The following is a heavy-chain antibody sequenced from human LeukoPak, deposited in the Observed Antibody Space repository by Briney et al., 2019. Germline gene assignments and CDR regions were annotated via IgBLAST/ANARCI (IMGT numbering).Heavy chain of an antibody. Sequence: ASVKVSCKASGYTFTSYYMHWVRRAPGQGLEWMGIINPSGGSTSYAQKFQGRVTMTRDTSTSTVYMELSSLRSEDTAVYYCARGSSPLRFLEWLPNYWGQGTLVTVSS. J-gene: IGHJ4*02. D-gene: IGHD3-3*01. CDR1: GYTFTSYY. V-gene: IGHV1-46*01. CDR2: INPSGGST. CDR3: ARGSSPLRFLEWLPNY.